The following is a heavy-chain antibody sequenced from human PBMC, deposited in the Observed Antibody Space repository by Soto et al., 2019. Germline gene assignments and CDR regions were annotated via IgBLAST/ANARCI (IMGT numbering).Heavy chain of an antibody. V-gene: IGHV1-69*01. CDR1: GGTFSSYA. Sequence: QVPLVQSGAEVKKPGSSVTVSCKASGGTFSSYAIHWVRQAPGQGLEWMGGIIPMYGPAKYAQRFQGRVTITADESTTTVYMELTSLTSQVTAVYYCARFTSMVRGVIDNWFDPWGHGTLVTVSS. J-gene: IGHJ5*02. CDR3: ARFTSMVRGVIDNWFDP. D-gene: IGHD3-10*01. CDR2: IIPMYGPA.